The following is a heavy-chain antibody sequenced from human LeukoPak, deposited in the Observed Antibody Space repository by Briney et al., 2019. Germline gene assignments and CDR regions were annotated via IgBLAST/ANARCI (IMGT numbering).Heavy chain of an antibody. Sequence: PGGSLRLSCAASGFTFSGLAMSWVPQAPGKGLEWCSAISGSGGNTYYADPVKGRFTISRDNSKNTLYLQMTSLRAEDAAVYYCAKPPRWELIKVAEYFQHWGQGTLVTVSS. CDR3: AKPPRWELIKVAEYFQH. CDR1: GFTFSGLA. CDR2: ISGSGGNT. J-gene: IGHJ1*01. D-gene: IGHD1-26*01. V-gene: IGHV3-23*01.